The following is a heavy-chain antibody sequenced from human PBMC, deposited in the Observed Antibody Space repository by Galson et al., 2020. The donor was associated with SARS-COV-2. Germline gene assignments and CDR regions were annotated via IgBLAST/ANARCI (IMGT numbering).Heavy chain of an antibody. J-gene: IGHJ4*02. Sequence: SETLSLTCSVSGGSVTSSLSYWGWIRQPPGKGLEWVGNRHYSGSTYYNPSLKSRVAISIDTSKNQFSLRVTSVTAADTAVYYCATDRYYGSGIMADWGQGTLVTVSA. CDR1: GGSVTSSLSY. CDR2: RHYSGST. D-gene: IGHD3-10*01. CDR3: ATDRYYGSGIMAD. V-gene: IGHV4-39*07.